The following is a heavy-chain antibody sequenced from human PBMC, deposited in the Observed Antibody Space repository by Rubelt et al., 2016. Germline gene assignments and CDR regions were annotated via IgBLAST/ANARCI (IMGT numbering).Heavy chain of an antibody. D-gene: IGHD5-18*01. Sequence: QVQLQQWGAGLLKPSETLSLTCAVYGGSFSGYYWSWIRQPPGKGLEWIGSIYYSGSTYYNPSLKSRVTISVDTSKNQFSLKLSSVTAADTAVYYCARSRGYSYGKNAFDIWGQGTMVTVSS. CDR1: GGSFSGYY. J-gene: IGHJ3*02. V-gene: IGHV4-34*01. CDR2: IYYSGST. CDR3: ARSRGYSYGKNAFDI.